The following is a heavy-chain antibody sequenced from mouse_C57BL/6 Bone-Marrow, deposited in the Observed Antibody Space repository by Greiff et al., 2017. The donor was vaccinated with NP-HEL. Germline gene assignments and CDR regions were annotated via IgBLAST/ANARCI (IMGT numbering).Heavy chain of an antibody. CDR2: IDHSDSYT. V-gene: IGHV1-50*01. CDR1: GYTFTSYW. J-gene: IGHJ1*03. CDR3: ARGSHWYFEV. Sequence: VQLQQPGAELVKPGASVKLSCKASGYTFTSYWMPWVKQRPGQGLEWIGEIDHSDSYTNYNQKLKGRATLTVDKSSSTAYMQLSSLTSEDSAGYYCARGSHWYFEVWGTGTTVTVSS.